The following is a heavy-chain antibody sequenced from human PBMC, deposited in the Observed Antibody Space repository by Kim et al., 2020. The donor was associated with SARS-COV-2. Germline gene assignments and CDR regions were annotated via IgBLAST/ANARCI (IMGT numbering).Heavy chain of an antibody. CDR1: GGSISSSNW. D-gene: IGHD3-10*01. V-gene: IGHV4-4*02. J-gene: IGHJ4*02. Sequence: SETLSLTCAVSGGSISSSNWWSWVRQPPGKGLEWIGEIYHSGSTNYNPSLKSRVTISVDKSKNQFSLKLSSVTAADTAVYYCARAVWKPPYGSGSPFDYWGQGTLVTVSS. CDR2: IYHSGST. CDR3: ARAVWKPPYGSGSPFDY.